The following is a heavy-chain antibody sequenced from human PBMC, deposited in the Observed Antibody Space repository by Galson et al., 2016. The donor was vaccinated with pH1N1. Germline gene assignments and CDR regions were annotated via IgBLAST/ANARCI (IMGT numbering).Heavy chain of an antibody. Sequence: CAISGDSVSSDSAAWNWIRQSPSRGLEGLGRTFYRSKWYNEYAESVKSRITINPDTSKNHFSLQLNSVTPEDTGVYYCARGGDHGYSDYFYFWGQGTLVTVSS. CDR1: GDSVSSDSAA. CDR3: ARGGDHGYSDYFYF. J-gene: IGHJ4*02. D-gene: IGHD5-24*01. V-gene: IGHV6-1*01. CDR2: TFYRSKWYN.